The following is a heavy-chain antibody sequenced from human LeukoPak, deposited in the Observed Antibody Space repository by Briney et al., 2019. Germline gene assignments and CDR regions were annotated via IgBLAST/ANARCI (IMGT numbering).Heavy chain of an antibody. CDR1: GYTFTGNY. J-gene: IGHJ4*02. Sequence: ASVEVSCRASGYTFTGNYIHWVRQAAGQGLEWVGWINPKDGRTNYAQRFQDRVTMTRDTSISTAYMDLSSLRSDDTAVYYCARVIGGSSGDFWGQGTLVTVSS. CDR2: INPKDGRT. V-gene: IGHV1-2*02. D-gene: IGHD2-15*01. CDR3: ARVIGGSSGDF.